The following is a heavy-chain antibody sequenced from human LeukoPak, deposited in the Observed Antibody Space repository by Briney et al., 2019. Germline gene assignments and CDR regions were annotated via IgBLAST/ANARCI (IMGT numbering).Heavy chain of an antibody. Sequence: ASVKVSCKASGYTFTDYYIHWVRPAPGQGLEWMGWINPNSGGTNYAQKFQGRVTMTRDTSISTDYMELSRLSSDDTAVYYCARGASKYCNSISCYFDWGQGTLVTVSS. CDR1: GYTFTDYY. V-gene: IGHV1-2*02. CDR3: ARGASKYCNSISCYFD. CDR2: INPNSGGT. D-gene: IGHD2-2*01. J-gene: IGHJ4*02.